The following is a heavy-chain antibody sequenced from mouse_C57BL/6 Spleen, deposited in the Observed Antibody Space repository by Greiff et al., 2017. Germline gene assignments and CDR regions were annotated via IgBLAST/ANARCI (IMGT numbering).Heavy chain of an antibody. V-gene: IGHV1-52*01. CDR2: IDPSDSET. D-gene: IGHD2-2*01. Sequence: QVQLQQPGAELVRPGSSVKLSCKASGYTFTSYWMHWVKQRPIQGLEWIGNIDPSDSETHYNQKFKDKATLTVDKSSSTAYMQLSSLTSEDSAVYYCARRGYGYHWYFDVWGTGTTVTVSS. CDR3: ARRGYGYHWYFDV. J-gene: IGHJ1*03. CDR1: GYTFTSYW.